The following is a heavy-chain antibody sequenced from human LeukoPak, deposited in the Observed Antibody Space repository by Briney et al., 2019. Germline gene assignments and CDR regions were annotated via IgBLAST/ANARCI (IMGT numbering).Heavy chain of an antibody. D-gene: IGHD6-19*01. CDR1: GASIGSYY. Sequence: RASETLSLTCTVSGASIGSYYWSWIRQSPGKGLEWIGYFYYSGRTNYNPSLKSRVTISVDTSKNQLPLKLTSATAADTAVYYCAREGWQWLVRAFDYWGQGTLVTVSS. CDR2: FYYSGRT. CDR3: AREGWQWLVRAFDY. J-gene: IGHJ4*02. V-gene: IGHV4-59*01.